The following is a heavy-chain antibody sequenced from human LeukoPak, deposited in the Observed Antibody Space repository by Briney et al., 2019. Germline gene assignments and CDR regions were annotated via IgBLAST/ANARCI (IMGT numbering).Heavy chain of an antibody. V-gene: IGHV3-30*18. CDR1: RFTFSDYG. Sequence: PGRSLRLSCTASRFTFSDYGMHWVRQAPGKGLEWVAFISYDGSNEYYADSVKGRFTISRDNSKNTLYLQMNSLRAEDTAVYYCAKELDYGGNSPFHYWGQGTLVTVSS. CDR3: AKELDYGGNSPFHY. D-gene: IGHD4-23*01. J-gene: IGHJ4*02. CDR2: ISYDGSNE.